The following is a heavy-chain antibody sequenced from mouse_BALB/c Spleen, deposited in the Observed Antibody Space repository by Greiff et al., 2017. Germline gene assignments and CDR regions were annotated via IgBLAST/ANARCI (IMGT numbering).Heavy chain of an antibody. V-gene: IGHV1S22*01. CDR1: GYTFTSYW. J-gene: IGHJ3*01. CDR3: TVITTFAY. D-gene: IGHD2-4*01. Sequence: LQQPGSGLVRPEASVKLSCKASGYTFTSYWMHWVKQRPGQGLEWIGNIYPGSGSTNYDEKFKSKATLTVDTSSSTAYMQLSSLTSEDSAVYYCTVITTFAYWGQGTLVTVSA. CDR2: IYPGSGST.